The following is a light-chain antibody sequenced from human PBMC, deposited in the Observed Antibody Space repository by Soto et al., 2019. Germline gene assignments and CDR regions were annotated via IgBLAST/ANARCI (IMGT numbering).Light chain of an antibody. J-gene: IGLJ1*01. CDR1: SSDIGSYDL. CDR3: CSFADFTYV. CDR2: EVT. V-gene: IGLV2-23*02. Sequence: QSALTQPASVAGSPGQSMTMSCTGTSSDIGSYDLVSWYQQHPGTAPKLIIYEVTKRPSGVSTRFSGSKSGNTASLTISGLQAVDEADYYCCSFADFTYVFGTGTKVTVL.